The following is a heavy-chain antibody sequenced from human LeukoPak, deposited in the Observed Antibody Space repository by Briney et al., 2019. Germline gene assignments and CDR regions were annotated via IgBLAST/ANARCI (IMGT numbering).Heavy chain of an antibody. V-gene: IGHV3-30*03. CDR2: ISYDGSNK. CDR1: GFSFSNFG. Sequence: TGGSLRLSCAASGFSFSNFGMHWARQAPGKGLEWVAVISYDGSNKYFADSVKGRFTISRDNSKNTLYLQMNSLRAEDTAVYYCATQDGYDNSGHYGYWGQGTLVTVSS. J-gene: IGHJ4*02. D-gene: IGHD3-22*01. CDR3: ATQDGYDNSGHYGY.